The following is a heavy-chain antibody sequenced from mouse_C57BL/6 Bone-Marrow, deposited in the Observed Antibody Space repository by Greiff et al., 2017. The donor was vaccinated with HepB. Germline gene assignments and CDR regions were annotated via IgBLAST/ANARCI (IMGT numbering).Heavy chain of an antibody. V-gene: IGHV8-8*01. CDR3: ARRGNLNYYGSSYAMDY. CDR1: GFSLSTFGMG. CDR2: IWWDDDN. J-gene: IGHJ4*01. Sequence: QVTLKVSGPGILQPSQTLSLTCSFSGFSLSTFGMGVGWIRQPSGKGLEWLAHIWWDDDNYYNPALKSRLTISKDTSKNQVFLKIANVDTADTATYYCARRGNLNYYGSSYAMDYWGQGTSVTVSS. D-gene: IGHD1-1*01.